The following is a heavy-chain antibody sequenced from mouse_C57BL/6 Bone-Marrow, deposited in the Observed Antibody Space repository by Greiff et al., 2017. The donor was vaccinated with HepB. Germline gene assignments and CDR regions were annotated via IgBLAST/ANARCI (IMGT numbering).Heavy chain of an antibody. Sequence: EVQLVESGGDLVKPGGSLKLSCAASGFTFSSYGMSWVRQTPDKRLEWVATISSGGSYTYYPDSVKGRFTISRDNAKNTLYLQMSSLMSEDTAMYYCARGGFAYWGQGTLVTVSA. CDR3: ARGGFAY. V-gene: IGHV5-6*01. CDR1: GFTFSSYG. CDR2: ISSGGSYT. J-gene: IGHJ3*01.